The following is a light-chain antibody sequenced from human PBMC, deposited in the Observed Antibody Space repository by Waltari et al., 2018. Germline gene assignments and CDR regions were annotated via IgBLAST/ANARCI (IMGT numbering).Light chain of an antibody. CDR1: SGDVGNYNF. J-gene: IGLJ2*01. CDR2: GVN. Sequence: QSTLTQPASVSGSLGQSTTISCIGTSGDVGNYNFVSWYQQPPGHPPKFMIYGVNKRPSGVSNRFSGSKSGNAAALTISGLQGEDEAIYFCSSYAAYNTVIFGGGTKVTVL. CDR3: SSYAAYNTVI. V-gene: IGLV2-23*02.